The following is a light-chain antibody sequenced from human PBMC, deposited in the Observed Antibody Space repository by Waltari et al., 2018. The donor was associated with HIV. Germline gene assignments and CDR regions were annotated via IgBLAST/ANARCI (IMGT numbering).Light chain of an antibody. CDR3: SSYTRSSTL. CDR1: TSDVGGKNY. J-gene: IGLJ2*01. Sequence: QSALTQPASVSGSPGQSITISCTGTTSDVGGKNYVSWYQKHTDKAPKLLIYDVSTRPSGVSNRFSGSKSGNTASLTICGLQAEDEADYYCSSYTRSSTLFGGGTKLTVL. V-gene: IGLV2-14*01. CDR2: DVS.